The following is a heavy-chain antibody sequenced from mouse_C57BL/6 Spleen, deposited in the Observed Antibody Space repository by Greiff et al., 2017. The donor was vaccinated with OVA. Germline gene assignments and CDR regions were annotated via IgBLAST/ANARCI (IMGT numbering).Heavy chain of an antibody. V-gene: IGHV1-15*01. CDR1: GYTFTDYE. CDR3: TRPTVGMDY. CDR2: IDPETGGT. D-gene: IGHD1-1*01. J-gene: IGHJ4*01. Sequence: QVQLKESGAELVRPGASVTLSCKASGYTFTDYEMHWVKQTPVHGLEWIGAIDPETGGTAYNQKFKGKAILTADKSSSTAYMELRSLTSEDSAVYYCTRPTVGMDYWGQGTSVTVSS.